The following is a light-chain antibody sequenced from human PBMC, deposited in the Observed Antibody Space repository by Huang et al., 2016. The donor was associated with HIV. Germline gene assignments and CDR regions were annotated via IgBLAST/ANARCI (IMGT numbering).Light chain of an antibody. CDR3: QQFGSSPPYS. V-gene: IGKV3-20*01. Sequence: EILLTQSPDTLSLSPGERATLSCRPSQRVNNNYLAWSPQKPGQAPRLLIYRASTRATGIPDRFSVSGSGTDFTLTISRLEPDDFAVYYCQQFGSSPPYSFGQGTKLEIK. CDR1: QRVNNNY. CDR2: RAS. J-gene: IGKJ2*03.